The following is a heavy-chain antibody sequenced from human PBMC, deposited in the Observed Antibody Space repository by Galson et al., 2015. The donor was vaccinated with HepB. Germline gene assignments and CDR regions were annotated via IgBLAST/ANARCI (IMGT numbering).Heavy chain of an antibody. D-gene: IGHD5-24*01. CDR3: ASEDRDGYTAFDY. J-gene: IGHJ4*02. V-gene: IGHV3-30-3*01. CDR2: ISHDESNK. CDR1: GFTFSSYV. Sequence: SLRLSCAASGFTFSSYVMHWVRQAPGKGLEWVALISHDESNKYYADSVKGRFTISRDNSKNTLFLQMNSLRPEDTAVYYCASEDRDGYTAFDYWGQGTLVTVSS.